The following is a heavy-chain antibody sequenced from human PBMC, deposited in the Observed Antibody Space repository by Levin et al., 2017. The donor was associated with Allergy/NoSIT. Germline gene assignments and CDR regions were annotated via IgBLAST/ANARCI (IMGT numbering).Heavy chain of an antibody. CDR2: IKEDGSEK. V-gene: IGHV3-7*01. J-gene: IGHJ3*02. CDR3: TRAPLGAIDI. D-gene: IGHD3-16*01. Sequence: LGESLKISCAASGFSFSSHWMSWVRQAPGKGLEWAAIIKEDGSEKYYVDSVKGRFTIPRDNAKNSLYLQMNSLRAEDTAVYYCTRAPLGAIDIWGQGTMVTVFS. CDR1: GFSFSSHW.